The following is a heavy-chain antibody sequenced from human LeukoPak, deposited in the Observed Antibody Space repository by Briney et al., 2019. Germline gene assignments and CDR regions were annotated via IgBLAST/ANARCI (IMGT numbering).Heavy chain of an antibody. V-gene: IGHV4-34*01. J-gene: IGHJ5*02. CDR2: INHSGST. CDR3: ARGGYIVVVPAAITLYNWFDP. CDR1: GGSFSGYY. Sequence: PSETLSLTCAVYGGSFSGYYWSWIRQPPGKGLEWIGEINHSGSTNYSPSLKSRVTISVDTSKNQFSLKLSSVTAADTAVYYCARGGYIVVVPAAITLYNWFDPWGQGTLVTVSS. D-gene: IGHD2-2*02.